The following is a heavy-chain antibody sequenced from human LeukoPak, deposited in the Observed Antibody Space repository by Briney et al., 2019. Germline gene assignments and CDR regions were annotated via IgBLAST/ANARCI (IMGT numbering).Heavy chain of an antibody. CDR2: IYYSGST. Sequence: SETLSLTCTVSGGSISSSSSYWGWICQPPGKGLEWIGSIYYSGSTYYNPSLKSRVTISVDTSKNQFSLKLSSVTAADTAVYYCARYQLSYGFVFPRDFDYWGQGTLVTVSS. CDR1: GGSISSSSSY. J-gene: IGHJ4*02. V-gene: IGHV4-39*01. D-gene: IGHD5-18*01. CDR3: ARYQLSYGFVFPRDFDY.